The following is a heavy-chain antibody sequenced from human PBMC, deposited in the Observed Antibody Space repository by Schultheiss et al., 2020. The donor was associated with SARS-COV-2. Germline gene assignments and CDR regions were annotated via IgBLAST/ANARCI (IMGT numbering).Heavy chain of an antibody. J-gene: IGHJ6*04. Sequence: GGSLRLSCAASGFTFSSYAMSWVRQAPGKGLEWVSAISGSGGSTYYADSVKGRFTISRDNSKNTLYLQMNSLRAEDTAVYYCAKGVAAAGSYGMDVWGKGTTVTSPQ. CDR3: AKGVAAAGSYGMDV. CDR1: GFTFSSYA. V-gene: IGHV3-23*01. D-gene: IGHD6-13*01. CDR2: ISGSGGST.